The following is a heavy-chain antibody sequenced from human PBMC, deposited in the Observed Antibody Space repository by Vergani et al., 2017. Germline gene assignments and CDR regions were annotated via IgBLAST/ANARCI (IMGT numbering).Heavy chain of an antibody. J-gene: IGHJ5*01. CDR2: ISPKTGDT. CDR1: EFTFSDYN. CDR3: AHSWNFGRRDWFDS. V-gene: IGHV1-2*02. D-gene: IGHD1-26*01. Sequence: QVQLMQSGPVMKKPGGSMKVSCQASEFTFSDYNIHWVRQAPGQGRQWMGWISPKTGDTDYLQRFQDRVTMTRDASTKTVYLKMTRLTSDDTAIYYCAHSWNFGRRDWFDSWGPGTLVTVSS.